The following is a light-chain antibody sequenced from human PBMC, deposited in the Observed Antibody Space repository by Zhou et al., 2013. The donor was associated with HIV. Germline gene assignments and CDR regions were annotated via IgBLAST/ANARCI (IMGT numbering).Light chain of an antibody. CDR3: QQFSNWLYS. V-gene: IGKV3-11*01. CDR1: QSVTTY. Sequence: EIVLTQSPATLSLSPGDRATLSCRASQSVTTYVAWYQQKAGQGPRLLIFDASNRATGIPARFSGSGSGTDFTLTINSLEPEDSAVYYCQQFSNWLYSFGRGTKLEIK. J-gene: IGKJ2*03. CDR2: DAS.